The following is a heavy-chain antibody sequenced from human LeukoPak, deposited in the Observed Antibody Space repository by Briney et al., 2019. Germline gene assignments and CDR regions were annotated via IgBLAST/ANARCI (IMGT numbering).Heavy chain of an antibody. Sequence: QAGGSLRLSCAASGFTVSSNYMSWVRQAPGKGLEWVSVIYSGGSTYYADSVKGRFTISRDNSKNTLYLQMNSLRAEDTAVYYCARDLRVGATTSRYYGMDVWGQGTTVTVSS. CDR3: ARDLRVGATTSRYYGMDV. CDR1: GFTVSSNY. D-gene: IGHD1-26*01. V-gene: IGHV3-53*01. J-gene: IGHJ6*02. CDR2: IYSGGST.